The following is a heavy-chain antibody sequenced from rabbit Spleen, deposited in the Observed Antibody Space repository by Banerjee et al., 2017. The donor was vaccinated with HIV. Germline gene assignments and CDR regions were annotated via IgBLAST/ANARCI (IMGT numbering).Heavy chain of an antibody. CDR3: ARGGAVGGVYPYFNL. J-gene: IGHJ4*01. CDR2: IYISSGST. Sequence: QSLEESGGDLVKPEGSLKLSCTASGFSFSNKAVMCWVRQAPGSGLELIACIYISSGSTWYASWVNGRFTISRSTSLNTVDLKMTSLTAADTATYFCARGGAVGGVYPYFNLWGPGTLVTVS. CDR1: GFSFSNKAV. V-gene: IGHV1S43*01. D-gene: IGHD2-1*01.